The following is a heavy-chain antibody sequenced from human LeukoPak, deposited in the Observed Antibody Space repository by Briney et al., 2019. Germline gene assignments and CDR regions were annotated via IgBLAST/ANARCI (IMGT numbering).Heavy chain of an antibody. CDR3: ASLGYCGGDCYPFDY. V-gene: IGHV3-74*01. D-gene: IGHD2-21*02. CDR2: INSDGSST. Sequence: PGGSLRLSCEAPGFTFSSYWMHWVRQAPGKGLVWVSRINSDGSSTNYADSVKGRFTISRDNAKNTLYLQMNSLRAEDTAVYYCASLGYCGGDCYPFDYWGQGTLVTVSS. CDR1: GFTFSSYW. J-gene: IGHJ4*02.